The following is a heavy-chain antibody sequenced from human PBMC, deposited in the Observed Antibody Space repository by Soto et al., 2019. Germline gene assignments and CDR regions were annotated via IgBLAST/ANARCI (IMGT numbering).Heavy chain of an antibody. Sequence: EVQLVESGGGLVQPGGSLRLSCAASGFTFSSYDMHWVRQATGKGLEWVSAIGTAGDTYYPGSVKGRFTISRENAKNSLYLQTNSLRAGDTAVYYCARDMGGLVGGMDVWGQGTTVTVSS. V-gene: IGHV3-13*01. CDR1: GFTFSSYD. J-gene: IGHJ6*02. CDR2: IGTAGDT. CDR3: ARDMGGLVGGMDV. D-gene: IGHD3-16*01.